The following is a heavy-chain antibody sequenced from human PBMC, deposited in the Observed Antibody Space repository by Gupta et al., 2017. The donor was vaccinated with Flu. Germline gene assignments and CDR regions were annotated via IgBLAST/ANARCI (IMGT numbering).Heavy chain of an antibody. D-gene: IGHD2-15*01. CDR1: GDSVSSARYH. V-gene: IGHV4-39*02. CDR2: IYYTGKT. Sequence: QLQFQESGPRLIKPSETLSLICTVSGDSVSSARYHWGWIRQPPGKGLAWLGNIYYTGKTHYHTSLKIRVSVSFDTSKNHFSLSLTAVTAADAAVYFCARLCATDTCPRNSFDIWGPGTTVTVSS. J-gene: IGHJ3*02. CDR3: ARLCATDTCPRNSFDI.